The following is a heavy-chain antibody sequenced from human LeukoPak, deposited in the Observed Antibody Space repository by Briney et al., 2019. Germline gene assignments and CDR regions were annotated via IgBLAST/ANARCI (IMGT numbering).Heavy chain of an antibody. CDR2: IWYDGSNK. J-gene: IGHJ4*02. Sequence: GGSLRLSCAASGFTFSSYGMHWVRQAPGKGLEWVAVIWYDGSNKYYADSVKGRFTISRDNSKNTLYLQMNSLRAEDTAVYYCARDRAEYCSSTSCYGGGVGYWGQGTLVTVSS. CDR3: ARDRAEYCSSTSCYGGGVGY. V-gene: IGHV3-33*01. CDR1: GFTFSSYG. D-gene: IGHD2-2*01.